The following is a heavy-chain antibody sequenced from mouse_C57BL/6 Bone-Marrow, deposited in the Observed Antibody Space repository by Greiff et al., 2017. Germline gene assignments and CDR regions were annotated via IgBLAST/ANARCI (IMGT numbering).Heavy chain of an antibody. CDR1: GFTFSSYA. V-gene: IGHV5-4*01. D-gene: IGHD2-4*01. CDR3: AREYDNAEDYSMDY. J-gene: IGHJ4*01. Sequence: EVKLMESGGGLVKPGGSLKLSCAASGFTFSSYAMSWVRQPPEKRLEWVATISAGGSYTYYPDNVKGRFTISRDNATNNLYLQMSHLPSEDTAMYYWAREYDNAEDYSMDYWGQGTSVTVSA. CDR2: ISAGGSYT.